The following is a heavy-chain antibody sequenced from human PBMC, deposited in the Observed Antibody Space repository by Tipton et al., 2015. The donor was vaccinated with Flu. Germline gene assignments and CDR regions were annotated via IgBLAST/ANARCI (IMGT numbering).Heavy chain of an antibody. CDR3: ASLPYYDSSGYYYREDY. V-gene: IGHV4-4*07. CDR2: IYTSGST. Sequence: TLSLTCTVSGGSISSYYWSWIRQPAGKGLEWIGRIYTSGSTNYNPSLKSRVTMSVDTSKNQFSLKLSSVTAADTAVYYCASLPYYDSSGYYYREDYWGQGTLVTVSS. J-gene: IGHJ4*02. CDR1: GGSISSYY. D-gene: IGHD3-22*01.